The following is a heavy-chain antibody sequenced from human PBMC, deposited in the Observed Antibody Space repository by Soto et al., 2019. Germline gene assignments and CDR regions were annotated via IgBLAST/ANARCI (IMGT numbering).Heavy chain of an antibody. CDR3: ARDYYDSSGYYDSGFDP. D-gene: IGHD3-22*01. Sequence: GASVKVSCKASGYTFTVYHMHCVRQAPGQGLEWMGWINPNSGGTNYAQKFQGWVTMTRDTSISTAYMELSRLRSDDTAVYYCARDYYDSSGYYDSGFDPWGQGTLVTVSS. J-gene: IGHJ5*02. CDR1: GYTFTVYH. V-gene: IGHV1-2*04. CDR2: INPNSGGT.